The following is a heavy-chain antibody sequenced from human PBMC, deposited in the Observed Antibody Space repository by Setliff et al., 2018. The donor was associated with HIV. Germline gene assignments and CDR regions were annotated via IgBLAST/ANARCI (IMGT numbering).Heavy chain of an antibody. Sequence: ASVKVSCKASGYTFTSYPIHWVRQAPGKRPEWMGWLNAGYGNTKYSQKLQGRVTITRDISASTAYMELSSLRSEDTAVYYCARSGLVYDDVLTGPPTDYWGQGTLVTVSS. V-gene: IGHV1-3*01. J-gene: IGHJ4*02. D-gene: IGHD3-9*01. CDR3: ARSGLVYDDVLTGPPTDY. CDR1: GYTFTSYP. CDR2: LNAGYGNT.